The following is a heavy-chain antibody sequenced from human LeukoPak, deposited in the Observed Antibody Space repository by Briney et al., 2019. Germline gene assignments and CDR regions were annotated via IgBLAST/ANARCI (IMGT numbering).Heavy chain of an antibody. CDR3: ARGHYGLDV. CDR2: TDSSGDTI. Sequence: GGSLRLSCAGSGFTFGNHYITWIRQAPGKGLDWISYTDSSGDTIYYAGSVKGRFTISRDNAKNSLNLQMSSLRADDTAIYYCARGHYGLDVWGQGTTVTVSS. V-gene: IGHV3-11*01. CDR1: GFTFGNHY. J-gene: IGHJ6*02.